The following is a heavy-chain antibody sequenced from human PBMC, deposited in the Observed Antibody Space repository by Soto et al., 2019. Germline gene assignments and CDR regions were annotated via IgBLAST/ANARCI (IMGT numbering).Heavy chain of an antibody. CDR3: ARGRRGSGSYTPPLDY. CDR2: SIPIFGTA. CDR1: GGTFSSYA. D-gene: IGHD3-10*01. V-gene: IGHV1-69*06. J-gene: IGHJ4*02. Sequence: QVQLVQSGAEVKKPGSSVKVSCKASGGTFSSYAISWVRQAPGQGLEWMGGSIPIFGTANYAQKFQGRVTITADKSTSTAYMELSSLRSEDTAVYYCARGRRGSGSYTPPLDYWGQGTLVTVSS.